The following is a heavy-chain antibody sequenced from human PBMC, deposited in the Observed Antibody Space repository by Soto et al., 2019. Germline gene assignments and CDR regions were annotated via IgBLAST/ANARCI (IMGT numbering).Heavy chain of an antibody. J-gene: IGHJ5*02. CDR2: INPNSGGT. D-gene: IGHD2-21*02. CDR1: GYTFTGYY. CDR3: ARGYCGGDCSSFAGWFDP. V-gene: IGHV1-2*02. Sequence: GASVKVSCKASGYTFTGYYMHWVRQAPGQGLEWMGWINPNSGGTNYAQKFQGRVTMTRDTSISTAYMELSRLRSDDTAVYYCARGYCGGDCSSFAGWFDPWGQGTLVTASS.